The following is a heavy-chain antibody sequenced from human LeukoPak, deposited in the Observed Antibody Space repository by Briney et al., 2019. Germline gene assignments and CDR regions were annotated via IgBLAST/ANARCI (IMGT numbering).Heavy chain of an antibody. D-gene: IGHD4-17*01. CDR1: GYTFTSYG. V-gene: IGHV1-18*01. CDR3: ARIRSGDYVDYYYHMDV. CDR2: ISAYNGNT. Sequence: ASVKVSCKASGYTFTSYGISWVRQAPGQGLEWMGWISAYNGNTNYAQKLQGRVTMTTDTSTSTAYMELRSLRSDDTAVYYCARIRSGDYVDYYYHMDVWGKGTTVTVSS. J-gene: IGHJ6*03.